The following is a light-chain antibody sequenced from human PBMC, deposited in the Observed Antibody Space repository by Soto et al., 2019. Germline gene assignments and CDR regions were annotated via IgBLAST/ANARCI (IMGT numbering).Light chain of an antibody. CDR1: QSLTSSY. CDR3: QQYDASPIT. V-gene: IGKV3-20*01. J-gene: IGKJ5*01. Sequence: IVLTHSPGTLCFSPGEIATLSFGASQSLTSSYLAWYQQKPGQSPRLLIYGASRRATGIPDRFSGSGSGTDFTLTISRLEPEDFAVYYCQQYDASPITFGQGTRLEIK. CDR2: GAS.